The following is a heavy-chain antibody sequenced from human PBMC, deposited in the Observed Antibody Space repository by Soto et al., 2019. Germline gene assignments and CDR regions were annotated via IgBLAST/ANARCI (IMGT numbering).Heavy chain of an antibody. CDR3: ARGVSPYGGEYDSSGHFDY. J-gene: IGHJ4*02. CDR1: GGSMSSGDYY. V-gene: IGHV4-30-4*01. D-gene: IGHD3-22*01. CDR2: IYYSGST. Sequence: PSETLSLTCTVSGGSMSSGDYYWSWIRQPPGKGLEWIGYIYYSGSTYYNPSLKSRVTISVDTSKNQFSLKLSSVTAADTVVYYCARGVSPYGGEYDSSGHFDYWGQGTLVTVS.